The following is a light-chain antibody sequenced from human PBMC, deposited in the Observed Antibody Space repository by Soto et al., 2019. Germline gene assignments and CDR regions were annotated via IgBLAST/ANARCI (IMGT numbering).Light chain of an antibody. CDR1: GSDVGVYNY. CDR3: CSYAGSSRV. J-gene: IGLJ3*02. V-gene: IGLV2-11*01. CDR2: DVS. Sequence: QSALTQPRSVSGSPGQSVTISCTGTGSDVGVYNYVSWYQQHPGKAPKLMIYDVSKRPSGIPDRFSGSKSGNTASLTISGLQAEDESDYYCCSYAGSSRVFGGGTKLTVL.